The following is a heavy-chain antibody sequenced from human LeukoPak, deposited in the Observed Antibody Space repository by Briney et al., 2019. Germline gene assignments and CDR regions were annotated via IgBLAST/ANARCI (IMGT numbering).Heavy chain of an antibody. Sequence: PGGSLRLSCAASGFTFSTYAMNWVRQAPGKGLEWVSSLSGSGTSAFYADSVKGRFTISKDNSKNTLYLQMNRLRAEDTAVYYCAKSGAPREYVHHWGQGTLVTVSS. CDR3: AKSGAPREYVHH. J-gene: IGHJ1*01. CDR1: GFTFSTYA. V-gene: IGHV3-23*01. D-gene: IGHD1-14*01. CDR2: LSGSGTSA.